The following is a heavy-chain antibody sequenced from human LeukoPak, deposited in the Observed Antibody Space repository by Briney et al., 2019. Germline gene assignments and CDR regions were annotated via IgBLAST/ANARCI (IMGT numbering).Heavy chain of an antibody. CDR3: AKDDFDWLRTRNWFDP. CDR1: KFTFNNYG. J-gene: IGHJ5*02. V-gene: IGHV3-30*02. Sequence: GGSLRLSCAASKFTFNNYGMHWVRQAPGKGLEWVAFIRYDGSDEYNADSVQGRFTISRDNSKNTLYLQMNSLRAEDTAVYYCAKDDFDWLRTRNWFDPWGQGTLVTVSS. D-gene: IGHD3-9*01. CDR2: IRYDGSDE.